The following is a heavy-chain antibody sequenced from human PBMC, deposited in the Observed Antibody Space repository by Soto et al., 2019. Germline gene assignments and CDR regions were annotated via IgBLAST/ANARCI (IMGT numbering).Heavy chain of an antibody. D-gene: IGHD3-3*01. J-gene: IGHJ3*02. CDR1: GFTFTSSA. CDR3: ATIWSGYYHGAFDI. CDR2: IVVGSGNT. V-gene: IGHV1-58*01. Sequence: SVKVSCKASGFTFTSSAVQWVRQARGQRLEWIGWIVVGSGNTNYAQKFQERVTITRDMSTNTAYMELSSLRYEDTAVYYCATIWSGYYHGAFDIWGQGTMVTVSS.